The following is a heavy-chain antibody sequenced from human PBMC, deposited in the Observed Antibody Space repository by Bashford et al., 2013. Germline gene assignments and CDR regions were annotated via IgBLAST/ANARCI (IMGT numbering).Heavy chain of an antibody. CDR3: ATDINYYDSSGSSPSPSYAFDI. D-gene: IGHD3-22*01. CDR1: GYSFTSYW. Sequence: ESLKISCKGSGYSFTSYWIGWVRQMPGKGLEWMGIIYPGDSDTRYSPSFQGQVTISADKSISTAYLQWSSLKASDTAMYYCATDINYYDSSGSSPSPSYAFDIWGQGTMVTVSS. V-gene: IGHV5-51*01. CDR2: IYPGDSDT. J-gene: IGHJ3*02.